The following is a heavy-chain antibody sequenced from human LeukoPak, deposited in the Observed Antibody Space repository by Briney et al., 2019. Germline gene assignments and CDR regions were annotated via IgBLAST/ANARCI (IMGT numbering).Heavy chain of an antibody. D-gene: IGHD4-17*01. V-gene: IGHV3-23*01. Sequence: SGGSLRLSCAASGFTFSSYAMSWVRQAPGKGLEWVSAISGSGGSTYYADSVKGRFTISRDNSNNTLYLQRNSLRAEDTAVYYCAKDLDGDYGHYYSGMDVWGQGTTVTVSS. J-gene: IGHJ6*02. CDR3: AKDLDGDYGHYYSGMDV. CDR2: ISGSGGST. CDR1: GFTFSSYA.